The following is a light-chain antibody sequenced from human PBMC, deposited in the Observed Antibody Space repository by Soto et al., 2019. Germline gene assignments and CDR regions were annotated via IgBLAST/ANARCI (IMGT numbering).Light chain of an antibody. Sequence: QSALAQHASVSGSPGQSITISCTGTSDDVGAYNSVSWYQQLPHKAPQVILYKGTQRPSGVSSRFSGSTSGNAASLTISGLQADYEADYFCCSSAPERTYVFGTGTKVTVL. J-gene: IGLJ1*01. CDR3: CSSAPERTYV. V-gene: IGLV2-23*01. CDR2: KGT. CDR1: SDDVGAYNS.